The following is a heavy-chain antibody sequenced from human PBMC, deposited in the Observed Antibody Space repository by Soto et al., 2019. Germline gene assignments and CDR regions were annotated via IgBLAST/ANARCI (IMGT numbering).Heavy chain of an antibody. D-gene: IGHD6-19*01. V-gene: IGHV6-1*01. J-gene: IGHJ3*02. CDR2: TYYRSKWYN. Sequence: PSQTLSLTCAISGHSVFSSTAAWNWIRQSPSRGLEWLGRTYYRSKWYNDYAVSVKSRITINPDTSKHQFSLQLNSVTPEDTAVYYCARDRSGSGWFNAFDIWGHGTMVPVSS. CDR3: ARDRSGSGWFNAFDI. CDR1: GHSVFSSTAA.